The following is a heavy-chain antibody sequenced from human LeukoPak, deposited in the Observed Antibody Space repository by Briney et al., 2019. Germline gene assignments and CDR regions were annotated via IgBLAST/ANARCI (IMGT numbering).Heavy chain of an antibody. J-gene: IGHJ4*02. CDR2: LYYRGST. CDR1: GGSIISSSYY. V-gene: IGHV4-39*07. Sequence: SETLSLTSIVSGGSIISSSYYWGWIRQPPGKGLEWIGSLYYRGSTYYTPSLKSPVTISVDTSKNQFSLRLSSVTAADTAVYYCAPVSEIGYNRVYWGRGRLVTVTS. CDR3: APVSEIGYNRVY. D-gene: IGHD5-24*01.